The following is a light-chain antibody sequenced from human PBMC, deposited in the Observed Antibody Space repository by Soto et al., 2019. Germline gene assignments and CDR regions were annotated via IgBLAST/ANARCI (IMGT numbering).Light chain of an antibody. CDR1: QSVSSN. V-gene: IGKV3-15*01. CDR2: GAS. CDR3: QQYNNWPLFVT. Sequence: EIVMTQSPATLSVSPGERATLSCRASQSVSSNLAWYQQKPGQAPRLLIYGASTRATGIPARFSGSGSGTEFTLTISSLQSEDFAVYYCQQYNNWPLFVTFGPGTKVDI. J-gene: IGKJ3*01.